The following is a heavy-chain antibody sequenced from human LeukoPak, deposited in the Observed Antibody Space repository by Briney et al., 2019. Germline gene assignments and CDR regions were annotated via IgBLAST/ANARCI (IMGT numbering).Heavy chain of an antibody. CDR3: ARHSPASYYDSSGHSRPPGGDAFDI. Sequence: GESLKISCKGSGYSFTSYWIGWVRQMPGKGLEWMGIIYPGDSDTRYSPSFQGQVTISADKSISTAYQQWSSLKASDTAMYYCARHSPASYYDSSGHSRPPGGDAFDIWGQGTMVTVSS. D-gene: IGHD3-22*01. V-gene: IGHV5-51*01. CDR2: IYPGDSDT. J-gene: IGHJ3*02. CDR1: GYSFTSYW.